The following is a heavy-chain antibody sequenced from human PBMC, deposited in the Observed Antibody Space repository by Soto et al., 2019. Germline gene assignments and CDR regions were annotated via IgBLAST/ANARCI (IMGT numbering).Heavy chain of an antibody. V-gene: IGHV3-66*01. J-gene: IGHJ4*02. Sequence: EVQLVESGGGLVQPGGSLRLSCAASGFTVSSHYMSWVRQAPGKGLEWVSVIYSGGSTYYADSVKGRFTISRDNSKNTLYLQMNSLRAEDTAVYYCARDRAYCSGGSCRGYFDYWGQGTLVTVSS. CDR1: GFTVSSHY. CDR2: IYSGGST. D-gene: IGHD2-15*01. CDR3: ARDRAYCSGGSCRGYFDY.